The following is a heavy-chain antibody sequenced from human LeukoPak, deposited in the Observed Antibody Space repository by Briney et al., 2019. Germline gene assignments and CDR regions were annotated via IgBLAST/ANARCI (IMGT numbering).Heavy chain of an antibody. CDR2: ISYDGSNK. J-gene: IGHJ3*02. D-gene: IGHD6-13*01. Sequence: GASLRLSCAASGFTFSSNAMSWVRQAPGKGLEWVAVISYDGSNKYYADSVKGRFTISRDNSKNTLYLQMNSLRAEDTAVYYCARDRYIIAARSDAFDIWGQGTMVTVSS. CDR1: GFTFSSNA. CDR3: ARDRYIIAARSDAFDI. V-gene: IGHV3-30*04.